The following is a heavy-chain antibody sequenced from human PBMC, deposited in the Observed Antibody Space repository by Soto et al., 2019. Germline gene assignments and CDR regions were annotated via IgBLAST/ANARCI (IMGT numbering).Heavy chain of an antibody. CDR1: GGSISSSNW. CDR3: AGSGYYHNSGMDV. J-gene: IGHJ6*02. CDR2: IYHSGNT. Sequence: SETLSLTCAVSGGSISSSNWWSWVRQPPGKGLEWIGEIYHSGNTNYNPSLKSRVTISVDKSKSQFSLKLTSVTAADTAVYYCAGSGYYHNSGMDVWGQGTTVTVSS. V-gene: IGHV4-4*02. D-gene: IGHD3-22*01.